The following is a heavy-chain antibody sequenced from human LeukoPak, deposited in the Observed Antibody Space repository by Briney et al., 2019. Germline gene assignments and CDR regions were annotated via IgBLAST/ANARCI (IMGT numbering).Heavy chain of an antibody. V-gene: IGHV4-34*01. CDR3: ARAHLSSGWRPNYFDY. J-gene: IGHJ4*02. Sequence: PSETLSLTCAVYGGSFSGYYWSWIRQPPGKGLEWIGEINHSGSTNYNPSLKSRVTISVDTSKNQFSLKLSSVTAADTAVYYCARAHLSSGWRPNYFDYWGQGTLVTVSS. CDR1: GGSFSGYY. CDR2: INHSGST. D-gene: IGHD6-19*01.